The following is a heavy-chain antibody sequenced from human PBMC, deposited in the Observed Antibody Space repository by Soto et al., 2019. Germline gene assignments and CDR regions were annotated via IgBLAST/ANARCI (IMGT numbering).Heavy chain of an antibody. CDR3: SKVPEQWLRYFAY. Sequence: EVQLLESGGGLVQPAGSLRLSCAASGFTFSSYAMSWVRQAPGKGLEWVSAISGSGGSTYYADSVKGRFTISRDNSKNTLYLQMNSLRAEDTAVYYCSKVPEQWLRYFAYWGQGTLVTVSS. CDR1: GFTFSSYA. V-gene: IGHV3-23*01. J-gene: IGHJ4*02. CDR2: ISGSGGST. D-gene: IGHD6-19*01.